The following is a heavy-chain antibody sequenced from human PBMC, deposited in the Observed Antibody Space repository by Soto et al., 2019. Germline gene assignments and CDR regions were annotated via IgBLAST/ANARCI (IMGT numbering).Heavy chain of an antibody. CDR3: ARAKYSSGWYIDY. V-gene: IGHV4-30-4*01. CDR2: IYDSGST. D-gene: IGHD6-19*01. J-gene: IGHJ4*02. Sequence: SETLSLTCTVSGGSISSGNYCWSWIRQPPGKGLEWIGYIYDSGSTYYNPSLKSRVTISIDTSKNQFSLKLSSVTAADTAVYYCARAKYSSGWYIDYWGQETLVTVSS. CDR1: GGSISSGNYC.